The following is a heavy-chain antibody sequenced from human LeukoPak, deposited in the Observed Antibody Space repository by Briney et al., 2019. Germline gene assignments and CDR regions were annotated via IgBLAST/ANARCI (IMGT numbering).Heavy chain of an antibody. Sequence: GVSLRLSCAASGFTFSTYSMNWVRQAPGKGLEWVSSISYGSIYIYYADSVKGRFTISRDDAQNSLYLQLNSLRAEDSALYYCARASTNGYTYGNFDYWGQGTLVTVSS. CDR3: ARASTNGYTYGNFDY. CDR2: ISYGSIYI. J-gene: IGHJ4*02. V-gene: IGHV3-21*01. D-gene: IGHD5-18*01. CDR1: GFTFSTYS.